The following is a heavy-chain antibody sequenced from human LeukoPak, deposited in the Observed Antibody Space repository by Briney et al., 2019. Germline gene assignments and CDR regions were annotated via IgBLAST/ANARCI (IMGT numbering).Heavy chain of an antibody. CDR2: IYYSGST. Sequence: SETLSLTCTVSGGSISSGGYYWSWIRQHPGKGLGWIGYIYYSGSTYYNPSLKSRVTISVDTSKNQFSLKLSSVTAADTAVYYCARSLGPRRYYFDYWGQGTLVTVSS. CDR3: ARSLGPRRYYFDY. CDR1: GGSISSGGYY. J-gene: IGHJ4*02. V-gene: IGHV4-31*03.